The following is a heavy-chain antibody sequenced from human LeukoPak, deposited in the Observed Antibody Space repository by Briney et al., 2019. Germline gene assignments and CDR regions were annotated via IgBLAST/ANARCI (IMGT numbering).Heavy chain of an antibody. CDR1: GFTFSSYG. J-gene: IGHJ6*02. CDR2: IWYDGSNK. V-gene: IGHV3-33*01. D-gene: IGHD5-18*01. CDR3: ARDRQAWIQLCFAGPIYGMDV. Sequence: TGGSLRLSCAASGFTFSSYGMHWVRQAPDKGLEWVAVIWYDGSNKYYADSVKGRFTISRDNSKNTLYLQMNSLRAEDTAVYYCARDRQAWIQLCFAGPIYGMDVWGQGTTVTVSS.